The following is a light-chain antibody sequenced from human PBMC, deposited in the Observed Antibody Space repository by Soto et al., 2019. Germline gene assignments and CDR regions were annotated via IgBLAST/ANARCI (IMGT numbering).Light chain of an antibody. CDR2: DAS. J-gene: IGKJ1*01. CDR1: QSVSSNY. V-gene: IGKV3-20*01. CDR3: QHYGRSPPSWT. Sequence: EIVLTQSPGTLSLSPGERATLSCRASQSVSSNYVAWYQQKPGQPPRLLISDASSRATGIPDRCSGSGSGTDFTLTISGLEPEDVAVYYCQHYGRSPPSWTFGQGTKVEIK.